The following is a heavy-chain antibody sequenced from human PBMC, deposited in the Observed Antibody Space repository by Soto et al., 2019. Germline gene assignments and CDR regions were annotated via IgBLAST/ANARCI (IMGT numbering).Heavy chain of an antibody. CDR2: INPKSGGT. J-gene: IGHJ6*02. CDR1: GYSFTDYH. V-gene: IGHV1-2*04. Sequence: ASVKVSCKASGYSFTDYHIHWVRQAPGQGLEWLGRINPKSGGTSTAQKFQGWVTMTTDTSISTASMELTRLTSDDTAIYYCARGDSTDCSNGVCSFFYNHDMDVWGQGATVTV. D-gene: IGHD2-8*01. CDR3: ARGDSTDCSNGVCSFFYNHDMDV.